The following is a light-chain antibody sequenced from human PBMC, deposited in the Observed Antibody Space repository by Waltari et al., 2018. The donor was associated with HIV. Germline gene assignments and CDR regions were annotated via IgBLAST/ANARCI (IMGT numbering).Light chain of an antibody. CDR3: QQSSDLPST. V-gene: IGKV1-39*01. J-gene: IGKJ3*01. CDR2: AAS. Sequence: DIQITQSPSSLSASIGDRVTITCRAIQNIYHYLNWYQHEPGKPPKLLIYAASTLQSGVPSRFSASGSGTDFTLTIDNLQPEDFATYYCQQSSDLPSTFGPGTKVDLK. CDR1: QNIYHY.